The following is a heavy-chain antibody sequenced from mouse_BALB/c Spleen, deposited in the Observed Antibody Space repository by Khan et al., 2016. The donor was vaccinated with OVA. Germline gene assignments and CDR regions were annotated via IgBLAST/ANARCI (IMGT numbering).Heavy chain of an antibody. CDR2: IYPGNSDT. CDR3: ARGGYSSFAY. D-gene: IGHD1-3*01. J-gene: IGHJ3*01. CDR1: GYSFTSYL. V-gene: IGHV1-5*01. Sequence: IQLVQSGTVLARPGASVKMSCKASGYSFTSYLIHWVKQRPGQGLEWIGDIYPGNSDTTYNQKFKDKAKLTAGTSANTAYMERSSLTNEDSAVYYCARGGYSSFAYWGQGTLVTVSA.